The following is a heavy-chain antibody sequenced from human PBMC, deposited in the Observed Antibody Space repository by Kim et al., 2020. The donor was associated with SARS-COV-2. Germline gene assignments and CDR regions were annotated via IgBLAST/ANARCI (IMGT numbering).Heavy chain of an antibody. CDR3: ARDSLGYCSSTSCRYYYGMDV. CDR2: IYYSGST. CDR1: GGSVSSGSYY. V-gene: IGHV4-61*01. J-gene: IGHJ6*02. Sequence: SETLSLTCTVSGGSVSSGSYYWSWIRQPPGKGLEWIGYIYYSGSTNYNPSLKSRVTISVDTSKNQFSLKLSSVTAADTAVYYCARDSLGYCSSTSCRYYYGMDVRGQGTTVTVSS. D-gene: IGHD2-2*01.